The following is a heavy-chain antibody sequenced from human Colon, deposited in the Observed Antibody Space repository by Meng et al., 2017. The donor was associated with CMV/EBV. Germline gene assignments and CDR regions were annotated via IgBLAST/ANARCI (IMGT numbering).Heavy chain of an antibody. CDR3: TTVLGVAKPYDY. CDR2: IKSKTDGGTT. D-gene: IGHD3-3*01. Sequence: GGSLRLSCAASGFTFSNHAMHWVRQAPGKGLEWVGRIKSKTDGGTTDYAAPVKGRFTISRDDSKNTLYLQMNSLKTEDTAVYYCTTVLGVAKPYDYWGQGTLVTVSS. V-gene: IGHV3-15*01. J-gene: IGHJ4*02. CDR1: GFTFSNHA.